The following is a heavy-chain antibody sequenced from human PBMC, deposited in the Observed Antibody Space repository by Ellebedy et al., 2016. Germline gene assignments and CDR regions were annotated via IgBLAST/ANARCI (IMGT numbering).Heavy chain of an antibody. CDR3: GRRSDGGGIDY. V-gene: IGHV3-64*02. CDR1: GFSFSVYN. Sequence: GGSLRLSXEASGFSFSVYNMYWVRQVPGKGLEYVSAIVANDFSTYYADSVKGRFIISRDNSKNTLYLQMDSLRTEDGAVYFCGRRSDGGGIDYWGQGILVTVSS. CDR2: IVANDFST. D-gene: IGHD3-3*01. J-gene: IGHJ4*02.